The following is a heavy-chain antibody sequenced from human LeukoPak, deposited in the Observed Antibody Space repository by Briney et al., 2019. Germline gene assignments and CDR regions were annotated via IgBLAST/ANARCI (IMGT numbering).Heavy chain of an antibody. CDR2: ISAYNGNT. CDR1: GGTFTNYA. J-gene: IGHJ5*02. CDR3: ARGPPHIAAAGTYWFDP. D-gene: IGHD6-13*01. V-gene: IGHV1-69*04. Sequence: GASVKVSCKASGGTFTNYAISWVRQAPGQGLEWMGWISAYNGNTNYAQKFQGRVTITADKSTSTAYMELSSLRSEDTAVYYCARGPPHIAAAGTYWFDPWGQGTLVTVSS.